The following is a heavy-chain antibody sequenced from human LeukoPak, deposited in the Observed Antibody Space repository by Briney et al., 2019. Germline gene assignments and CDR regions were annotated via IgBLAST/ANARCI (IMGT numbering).Heavy chain of an antibody. Sequence: SETLSLTCTVSGGSISTYYWSWLRLPPGKGLEWIAYIYFTGRTQYNPSRKSRVTISEDTSKNQFSLRLSSVTPGDTAVYYCARGGYDSDFDYWGQGNLVTVSS. CDR1: GGSISTYY. CDR2: IYFTGRT. D-gene: IGHD3-3*01. CDR3: ARGGYDSDFDY. J-gene: IGHJ4*02. V-gene: IGHV4-59*01.